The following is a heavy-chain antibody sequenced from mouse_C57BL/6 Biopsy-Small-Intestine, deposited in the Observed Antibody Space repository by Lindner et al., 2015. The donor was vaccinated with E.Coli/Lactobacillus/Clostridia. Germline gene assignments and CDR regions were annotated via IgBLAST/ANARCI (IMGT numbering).Heavy chain of an antibody. V-gene: IGHV1-9*01. CDR3: ARSGNWVFEF. D-gene: IGHD4-1*01. Sequence: QLQESGAELMQPGAVSEAFLQGYWLHIYCLLDRWVKQRPGHGLEWIGEILPGSGSTNYNEKFKGKATFTADTSSNTAYMQLSSLTTEDSAIYYCARSGNWVFEFWGQGTTLTVSS. CDR1: LHIYCLL. CDR2: ILPGSGST. J-gene: IGHJ2*01.